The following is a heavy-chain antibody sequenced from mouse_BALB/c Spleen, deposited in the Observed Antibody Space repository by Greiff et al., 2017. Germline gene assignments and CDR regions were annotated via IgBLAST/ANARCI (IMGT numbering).Heavy chain of an antibody. CDR1: GYSITSDYA. CDR2: ISYSGST. CDR3: AKKYGNSAWFAY. D-gene: IGHD2-10*02. V-gene: IGHV3-2*02. Sequence: EVQRVESGPGLVKPSQSLSLTCTVTGYSITSDYAWNWIRQFPGNKLEWMGYISYSGSTSYNPSLKSRISITRDTSKNQFFLQLNSVTTEDTATYYCAKKYGNSAWFAYWGQGTLVTVSA. J-gene: IGHJ3*01.